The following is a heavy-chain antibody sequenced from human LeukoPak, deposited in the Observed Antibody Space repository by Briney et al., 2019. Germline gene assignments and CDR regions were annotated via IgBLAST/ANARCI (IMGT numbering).Heavy chain of an antibody. V-gene: IGHV3-23*01. D-gene: IGHD4-17*01. J-gene: IGHJ4*02. CDR3: AKPLHDYGDSYFDY. CDR1: GFTFSIYA. CDR2: IGGSRGRT. Sequence: GGSLRLSCAASGFTFSIYAMTWVRQAPGKGLEWVSAIGGSRGRTYYADSVTGRFTIPRDNSKNTLYLQMNSLRAEDTAVYYCAKPLHDYGDSYFDYWGQGTLVTVSS.